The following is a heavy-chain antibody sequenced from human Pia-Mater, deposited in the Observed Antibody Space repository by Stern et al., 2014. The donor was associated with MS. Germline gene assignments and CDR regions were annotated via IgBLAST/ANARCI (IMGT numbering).Heavy chain of an antibody. CDR2: IMPISGKA. D-gene: IGHD6-19*01. Sequence: QVQLVQSGAEVKKPGSSGKVSGKASGDSLIRFALRWVRLPPGQGLEWMGGIMPISGKASHAQKFQGRVKLIADESTSTAYMELSSLKSEDAAVYYCASSYTGWDNPYHFYGMDMWGQGTTVTVSS. J-gene: IGHJ6*02. CDR3: ASSYTGWDNPYHFYGMDM. V-gene: IGHV1-69*01. CDR1: GDSLIRFA.